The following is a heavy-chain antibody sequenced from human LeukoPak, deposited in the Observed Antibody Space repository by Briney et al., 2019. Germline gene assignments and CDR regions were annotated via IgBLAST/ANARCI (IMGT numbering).Heavy chain of an antibody. CDR1: GFTFSSYA. V-gene: IGHV3-21*01. CDR3: ARSRGYCSSTSCGHYYYMDV. D-gene: IGHD2-2*01. Sequence: TPGGSLRLSCAASGFTFSSYAMSWVRQAPGKGLEWVSSISSSSSYIYYADSVKGRFTISRDNAKNSLYLQMNSLRAEDTAVYYCARSRGYCSSTSCGHYYYMDVWGKGTTVTVSS. CDR2: ISSSSSYI. J-gene: IGHJ6*03.